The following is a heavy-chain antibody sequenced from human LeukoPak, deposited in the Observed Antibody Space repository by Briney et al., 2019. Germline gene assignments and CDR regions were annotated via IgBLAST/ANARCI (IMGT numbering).Heavy chain of an antibody. Sequence: GGSLRLSCVAPGLTFSSYWMTWVRQAPGKALEWVANIKEDGSAKSYVDSVKGRFTISRDNAKNSLYLQMDSLRVEDTAVYYCARDYDYFSGHNLDAYDIWGQGSTVTVSS. CDR2: IKEDGSAK. CDR1: GLTFSSYW. V-gene: IGHV3-7*01. CDR3: ARDYDYFSGHNLDAYDI. J-gene: IGHJ3*02. D-gene: IGHD2-15*01.